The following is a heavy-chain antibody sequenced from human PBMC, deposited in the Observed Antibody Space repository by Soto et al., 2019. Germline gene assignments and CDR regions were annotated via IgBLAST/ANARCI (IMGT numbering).Heavy chain of an antibody. D-gene: IGHD1-26*01. CDR2: IYYSGST. V-gene: IGHV4-61*01. Sequence: QVQLQESGPGLVKPSETLSLTCTVSGGSVSSGSYYWSWIRQPPGKGLEWIGYIYYSGSTNYNPSLKSRVAISVDTSKNQFSLKLSSVTAADTAVYYCAAARSYSFHYYYYGMDVWGQGTTVTVSS. CDR3: AAARSYSFHYYYYGMDV. J-gene: IGHJ6*02. CDR1: GGSVSSGSYY.